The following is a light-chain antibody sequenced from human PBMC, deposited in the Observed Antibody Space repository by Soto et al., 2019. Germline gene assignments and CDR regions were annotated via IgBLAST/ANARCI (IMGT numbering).Light chain of an antibody. Sequence: EIVLTQSPATLSLSPGERATLSCRASQSVSSYLAWYQQKPGQAPRLLIYDASSRATGIPVRFSGSGSGTDFTLTISSLEPEDVAVYYCQQRSNWPLTFGGGTKVEIK. CDR1: QSVSSY. J-gene: IGKJ4*01. CDR3: QQRSNWPLT. CDR2: DAS. V-gene: IGKV3-11*01.